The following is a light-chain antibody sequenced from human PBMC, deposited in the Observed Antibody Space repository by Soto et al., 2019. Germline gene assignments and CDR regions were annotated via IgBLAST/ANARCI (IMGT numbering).Light chain of an antibody. Sequence: EIVLTQSPGTLSLSPGERATLSCRASQSVSSSFLGWYQKKPGQTPRLLIYGASSRATGIPDRFSGRGSGTDFSLTISRLEPEDFAVYYCQQYGDSPTFGGGTKVDIK. CDR3: QQYGDSPT. CDR2: GAS. V-gene: IGKV3-20*01. J-gene: IGKJ4*01. CDR1: QSVSSSF.